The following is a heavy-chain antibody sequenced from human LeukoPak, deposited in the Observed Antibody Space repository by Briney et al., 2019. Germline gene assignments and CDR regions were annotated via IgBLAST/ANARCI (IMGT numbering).Heavy chain of an antibody. CDR3: AKDSYYYDSSGYFLDY. Sequence: PGGSLRLSRAASGFTFSSYGMHWVRQAPGKGLEWVAFIRYDGSNKYYADSVKGRFTISRDNSKNTLYLQMNSLRAEDTAVYYCAKDSYYYDSSGYFLDYWGQGTLVTVSS. CDR2: IRYDGSNK. CDR1: GFTFSSYG. V-gene: IGHV3-30*02. D-gene: IGHD3-22*01. J-gene: IGHJ4*02.